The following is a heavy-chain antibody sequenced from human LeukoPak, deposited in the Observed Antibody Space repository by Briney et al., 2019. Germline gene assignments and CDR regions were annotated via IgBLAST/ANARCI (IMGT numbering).Heavy chain of an antibody. D-gene: IGHD4-17*01. CDR3: ATLYYGDRYAFDI. Sequence: KCGESLKISCKGSGYSFSNYWIGWVRQMPGKGLEYMGIIDPRDSDTRYSPSFQGQVTISVDWSISTVYLHWSSLKASDAAIFYCATLYYGDRYAFDIWGRGTLITVSS. V-gene: IGHV5-51*01. CDR1: GYSFSNYW. CDR2: IDPRDSDT. J-gene: IGHJ3*02.